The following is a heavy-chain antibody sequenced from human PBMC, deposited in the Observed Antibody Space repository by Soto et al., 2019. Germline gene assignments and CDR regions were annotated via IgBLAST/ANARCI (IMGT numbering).Heavy chain of an antibody. CDR3: AKDYYYDSSGYYYWPDAFDI. V-gene: IGHV3-30*18. Sequence: GGSLRLSCAASGFTFSSYGMHWVRQAPCKGLEWVAVISYDGSNKYYADSVKGRFTISRDNSKNTLYLQMNSLRAEDTAVYYCAKDYYYDSSGYYYWPDAFDIWGQGTMVTVS. CDR1: GFTFSSYG. CDR2: ISYDGSNK. D-gene: IGHD3-22*01. J-gene: IGHJ3*02.